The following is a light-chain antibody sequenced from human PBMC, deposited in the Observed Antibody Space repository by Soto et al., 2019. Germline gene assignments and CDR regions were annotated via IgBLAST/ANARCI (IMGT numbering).Light chain of an antibody. J-gene: IGLJ1*01. CDR2: EVS. V-gene: IGLV2-14*01. CDR3: TSYTSSSTNYV. Sequence: QSALTQPASVSGSPGQSITISCTGTSSDIGGYDYVSWYQQHPGKAPKLMIYEVSNRPSGVSNRFSGSKSGNTASLTISGVPAEDEADYYCTSYTSSSTNYVFGTGTKVTVL. CDR1: SSDIGGYDY.